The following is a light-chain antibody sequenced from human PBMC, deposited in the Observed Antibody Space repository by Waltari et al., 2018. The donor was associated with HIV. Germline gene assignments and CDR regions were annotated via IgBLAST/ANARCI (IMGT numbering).Light chain of an antibody. V-gene: IGLV2-14*01. CDR2: EVT. Sequence: QSALTQPASVSGSPGQSITISCTGTSSDIGAYTYVSWYQHHPGKVPKLLIYEVTNRPSGVSHRFSGSKSGNTASLTISGLQAEDEADFYCTSYTSISTLVFGTGTKVTVL. CDR1: SSDIGAYTY. CDR3: TSYTSISTLV. J-gene: IGLJ1*01.